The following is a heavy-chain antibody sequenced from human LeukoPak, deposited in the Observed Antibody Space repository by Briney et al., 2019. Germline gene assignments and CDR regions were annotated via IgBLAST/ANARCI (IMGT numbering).Heavy chain of an antibody. J-gene: IGHJ3*02. D-gene: IGHD6-19*01. CDR3: ARERAGAVADAFDI. Sequence: PGGSLRLSCAASGFTFSSYAMHWVRQAPGKGLEWVAVISYDGSNKYYADSVKGRFTISRDNSKNTLYLQMNSLRAEDTAVYYCARERAGAVADAFDIWGQGTMVTVSS. CDR1: GFTFSSYA. V-gene: IGHV3-30-3*01. CDR2: ISYDGSNK.